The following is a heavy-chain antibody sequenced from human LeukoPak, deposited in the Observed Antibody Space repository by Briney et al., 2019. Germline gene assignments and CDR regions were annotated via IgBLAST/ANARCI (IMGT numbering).Heavy chain of an antibody. J-gene: IGHJ4*02. Sequence: GGSLRLSCAASGFTFSSYSMNWVRQAPGKGLEWVSSISSSSSYIYYADSVKGRFTISRDNAKNSLYLQMNSVRAEDTAVYYCARDNDSSGYYIIWGQGTLVTVSS. D-gene: IGHD3-22*01. CDR2: ISSSSSYI. V-gene: IGHV3-21*01. CDR1: GFTFSSYS. CDR3: ARDNDSSGYYII.